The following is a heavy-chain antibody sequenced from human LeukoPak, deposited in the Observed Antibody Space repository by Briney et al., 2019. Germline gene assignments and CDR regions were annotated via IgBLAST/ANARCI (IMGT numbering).Heavy chain of an antibody. V-gene: IGHV3-23*01. J-gene: IGHJ4*02. CDR3: ARDRTNYYDSSGYSDY. Sequence: GGSLRLSCAASGFTFSSYAMSWVRQAPGKGLEWVSAISGSGGSTYYADSVKGRFTISRDNSNNTLYLQMNSLRAEDTAVYYCARDRTNYYDSSGYSDYWGQGTLVTVSS. CDR2: ISGSGGST. CDR1: GFTFSSYA. D-gene: IGHD3-22*01.